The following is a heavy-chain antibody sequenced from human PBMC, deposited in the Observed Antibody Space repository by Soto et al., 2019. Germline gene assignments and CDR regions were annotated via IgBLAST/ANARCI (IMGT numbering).Heavy chain of an antibody. D-gene: IGHD6-13*01. CDR3: ARVFSDSSSFFDP. J-gene: IGHJ5*02. CDR2: IYYSGST. V-gene: IGHV4-31*03. CDR1: GGSISRGGYY. Sequence: SETLSLTCTVSGGSISRGGYYWSWIRQHPGKGLEWIGYIYYSGSTYYNPSLKSRVTISVDTSKNQFSLKLSSVTAADTAVYYCARVFSDSSSFFDPWGQGTLVTVSS.